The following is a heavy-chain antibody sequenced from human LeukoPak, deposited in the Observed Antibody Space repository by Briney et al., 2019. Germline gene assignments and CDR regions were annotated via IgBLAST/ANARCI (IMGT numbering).Heavy chain of an antibody. Sequence: SETLSLTCTVSGDSINNGSFYWGWIRQPPGKGLEWIGSSYYSGSTYHNPSLKSRVTIFVDTSKNQFSLRLRSVTAADTAVYYCARHLIDTSGYYDNWADPWGQGTLDTVSS. D-gene: IGHD3-22*01. CDR1: GDSINNGSFY. J-gene: IGHJ5*02. V-gene: IGHV4-39*01. CDR3: ARHLIDTSGYYDNWADP. CDR2: SYYSGST.